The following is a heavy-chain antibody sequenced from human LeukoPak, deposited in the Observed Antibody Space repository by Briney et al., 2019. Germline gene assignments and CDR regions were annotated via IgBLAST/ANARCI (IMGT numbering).Heavy chain of an antibody. J-gene: IGHJ6*02. CDR1: GGSISSSSYY. V-gene: IGHV4-39*07. CDR3: ARDTPVRGVSYYYYGMDV. CDR2: IYYSGST. Sequence: SETLSLTCTVSGGSISSSSYYWGWIRQPPGKGLEWIGSIYYSGSTYYNPSLKSRVTISVDTSKNQFSLKLSSVTAADTAVYYCARDTPVRGVSYYYYGMDVWGQGTTVTVSS. D-gene: IGHD3-10*01.